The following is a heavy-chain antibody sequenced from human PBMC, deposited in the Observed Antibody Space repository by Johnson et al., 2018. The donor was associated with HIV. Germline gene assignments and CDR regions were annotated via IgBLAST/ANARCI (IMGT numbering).Heavy chain of an antibody. D-gene: IGHD6-6*01. CDR3: AREGSSSSDDAFDI. Sequence: VQLVESGGGLVQRGGSLRLSCEASGFTLGSYDMHWVRQAAGKGLEWVSAISSNGGSTYYANSVKGRFTISRDNSKNTLYLQMNSLRAEDTAVYYCAREGSSSSDDAFDIWGQGTMVTVSS. J-gene: IGHJ3*02. CDR2: ISSNGGST. V-gene: IGHV3-64*01. CDR1: GFTLGSYD.